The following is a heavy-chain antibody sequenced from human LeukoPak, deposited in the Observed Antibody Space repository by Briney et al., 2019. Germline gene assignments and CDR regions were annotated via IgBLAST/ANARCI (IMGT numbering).Heavy chain of an antibody. CDR2: ISSSGSTI. V-gene: IGHV3-48*03. Sequence: GGSLRLSCAASGFTFSSYEMNWVRQAPGKGLEWVSYISSSGSTIYYADSVKGRFTISRDNAKNSLYLQLNSLKASDTAMYYCARQGEQWLVLADAFDIWGQGTMVTVSS. J-gene: IGHJ3*02. CDR3: ARQGEQWLVLADAFDI. D-gene: IGHD6-19*01. CDR1: GFTFSSYE.